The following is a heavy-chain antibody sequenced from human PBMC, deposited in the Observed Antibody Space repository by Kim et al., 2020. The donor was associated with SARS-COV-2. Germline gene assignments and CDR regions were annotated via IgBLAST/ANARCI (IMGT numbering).Heavy chain of an antibody. CDR2: ISNDASSK. Sequence: GGSLRLSCAASGFTFGAYAMHWVRQAPGKGLEWVALISNDASSKYYADSVSGRVTISRYNSKTTLYLQLHSQSAEDTAVDVCSYAIRRGCYVHYNCNDY. CDR1: GFTFGAYA. CDR3: SYAIRRGCYVHYNCNDY. J-gene: IGHJ4*01. V-gene: IGHV3-30*03. D-gene: IGHD1-1*01.